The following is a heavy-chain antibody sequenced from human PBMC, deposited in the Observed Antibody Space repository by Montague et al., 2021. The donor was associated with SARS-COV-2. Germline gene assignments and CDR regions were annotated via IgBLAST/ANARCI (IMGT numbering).Heavy chain of an antibody. V-gene: IGHV4-34*01. CDR2: IHHGGST. CDR3: ARLGDGVVPSPILGAGPYYSYYYMDV. D-gene: IGHD2-2*02. J-gene: IGHJ6*03. CDR1: GGSFSTYS. Sequence: SETLSLTCAVHGGSFSTYSWNWIRQPPGKGLEWIGEIHHGGSTNYNPTPKSRVTISADTSKNQFSLKLTSVAAADTAVYYCARLGDGVVPSPILGAGPYYSYYYMDVWGKGTTVTVSS.